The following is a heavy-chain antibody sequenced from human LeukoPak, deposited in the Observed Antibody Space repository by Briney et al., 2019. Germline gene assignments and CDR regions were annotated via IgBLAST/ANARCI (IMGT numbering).Heavy chain of an antibody. V-gene: IGHV3-48*03. D-gene: IGHD2-15*01. J-gene: IGHJ4*02. Sequence: PGGSLRLSCAASGFTFSYYEMNWVRQAPGKGLEWVSYISNSGATIYYADSVKGRFTISRDNAKNSLYLQMNSLRGEDTAVYYCARGRYCSGGRCYSDFDYWGQGTLVTVSS. CDR2: ISNSGATI. CDR3: ARGRYCSGGRCYSDFDY. CDR1: GFTFSYYE.